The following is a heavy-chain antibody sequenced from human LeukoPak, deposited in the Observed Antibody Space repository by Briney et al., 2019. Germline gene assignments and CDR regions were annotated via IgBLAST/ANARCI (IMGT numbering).Heavy chain of an antibody. D-gene: IGHD3-9*01. Sequence: PGGSLRLSRASSGFTHRRYCMSGVRQPPAKGLEEVANIKQEGRGKYYVDSVKGQFTIPRDNGKNSLYLQMNSLRAEDTAGYYCARDTRFGNDILTGDYIRDPGDYGGQGTLVTVSS. CDR1: GFTHRRYC. J-gene: IGHJ4*02. V-gene: IGHV3-7*01. CDR2: IKQEGRGK. CDR3: ARDTRFGNDILTGDYIRDPGDY.